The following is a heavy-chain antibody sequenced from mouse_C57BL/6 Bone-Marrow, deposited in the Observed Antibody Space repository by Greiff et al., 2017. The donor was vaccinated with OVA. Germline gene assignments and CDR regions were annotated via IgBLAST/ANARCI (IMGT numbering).Heavy chain of an antibody. CDR3: ARGWDDSNPSFAD. CDR1: GYTFTSYW. CDR2: IHPNSGST. V-gene: IGHV1-64*01. Sequence: QVQLQQPGAELVKPGASVKLSCKASGYTFTSYWMHWVKQRPGHGLEWIGMIHPNSGSTNYNEKFKSKATLTVDKSSSTAYMQLSRLTSGDSTVYYCARGWDDSNPSFADWGQGTLVTVSA. J-gene: IGHJ3*01. D-gene: IGHD2-5*01.